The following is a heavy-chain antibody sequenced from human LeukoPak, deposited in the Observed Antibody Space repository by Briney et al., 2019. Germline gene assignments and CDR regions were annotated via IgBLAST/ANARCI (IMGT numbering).Heavy chain of an antibody. CDR1: GFTFGTYW. J-gene: IGHJ5*02. V-gene: IGHV3-74*01. CDR2: INSDGGTT. Sequence: GGSLRLSCGASGFTFGTYWMHWVRQAPGKGLVWVSGINSDGGTTTYADSVKGRFTISRDNAKNTLYLQMNSLRAEDTAVYYCAREYGFGSGSYHPWGQGTLVTVSS. D-gene: IGHD3-10*01. CDR3: AREYGFGSGSYHP.